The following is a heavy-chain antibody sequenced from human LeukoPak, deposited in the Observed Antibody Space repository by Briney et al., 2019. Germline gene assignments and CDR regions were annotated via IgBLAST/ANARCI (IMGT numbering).Heavy chain of an antibody. D-gene: IGHD3-3*01. CDR2: VSGSAKNT. J-gene: IGHJ6*03. Sequence: PGGSLRLSCTASGFSFDNYAMNWVRQAPGQGLEWVSAVSGSAKNTYYADSVKGRFTTSRDNSNNTVYLQMKSLRAEDTAVYYCAKSHRGGLRFMVGFFCMDVWGSGTTVAVSS. CDR1: GFSFDNYA. V-gene: IGHV3-23*01. CDR3: AKSHRGGLRFMVGFFCMDV.